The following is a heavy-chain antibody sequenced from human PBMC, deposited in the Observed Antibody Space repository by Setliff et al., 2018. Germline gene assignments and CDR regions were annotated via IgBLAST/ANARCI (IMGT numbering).Heavy chain of an antibody. CDR3: ARGPRFDYESPTYRRRFDP. J-gene: IGHJ5*02. CDR2: INHRGTT. CDR1: GGSFSGYY. V-gene: IGHV4-34*01. D-gene: IGHD3-22*01. Sequence: SETLSLTCAVYGGSFSGYYWNWIRQAPGKGLEWIGEINHRGTTSYTPSLKGRVTISVDTSKNLFSLKLSSVTAADTAVYFCARGPRFDYESPTYRRRFDPWGQGTAVTVSS.